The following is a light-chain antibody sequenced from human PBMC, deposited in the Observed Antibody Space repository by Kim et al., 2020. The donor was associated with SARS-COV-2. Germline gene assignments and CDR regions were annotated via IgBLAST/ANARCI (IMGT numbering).Light chain of an antibody. CDR1: NSDIGAFNY. CDR2: DVS. CDR3: GSYTGSSTLEI. V-gene: IGLV2-14*03. J-gene: IGLJ2*01. Sequence: QSITIACTGTNSDIGAFNYVCWYQQHPGKAPKLIIYDVSSRPSGVSNRFSGSKSGSTASLTISGLQAEDEADYYCGSYTGSSTLEIFGGGTKVTVL.